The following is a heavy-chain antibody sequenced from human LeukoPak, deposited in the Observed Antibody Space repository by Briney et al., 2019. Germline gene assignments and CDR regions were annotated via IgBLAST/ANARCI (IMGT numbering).Heavy chain of an antibody. CDR2: IGAYNGNT. Sequence: ASVKVSCKASGYTFTSYGITWVRQALGQGLEWMGWIGAYNGNTNYAQKFQGRVTMTTDTSTSTAYMELRSLRSDDTAVYYCARAQPDIVVVVSANDYWGQGTLVTVSS. CDR3: ARAQPDIVVVVSANDY. V-gene: IGHV1-18*01. D-gene: IGHD2-15*01. J-gene: IGHJ4*02. CDR1: GYTFTSYG.